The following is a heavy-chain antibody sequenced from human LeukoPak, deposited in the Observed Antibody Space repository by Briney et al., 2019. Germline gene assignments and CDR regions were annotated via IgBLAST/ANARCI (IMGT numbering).Heavy chain of an antibody. CDR3: ARDNSMEDTAWWFDP. D-gene: IGHD1-1*01. J-gene: IGHJ5*02. V-gene: IGHV1-46*01. Sequence: ASVKVSCKASGYTFTSYYMHWVRQPPGQGLEWMGIISPIDGSTSYAQKFQGRVTMTRDMSTSTDYMELSSLRSEDTAVYYCARDNSMEDTAWWFDPWGQGTLVIVSS. CDR2: ISPIDGST. CDR1: GYTFTSYY.